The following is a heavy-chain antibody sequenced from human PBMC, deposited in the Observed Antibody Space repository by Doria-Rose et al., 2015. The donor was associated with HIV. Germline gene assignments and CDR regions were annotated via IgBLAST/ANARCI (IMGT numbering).Heavy chain of an antibody. CDR2: ISSTSAYI. CDR3: ATGVTLDY. D-gene: IGHD3-10*01. V-gene: IGHV3-21*01. J-gene: IGHJ4*02. CDR1: GFTFSSHR. Sequence: VQLVQSGGGLVRPGGSLRLSCATSGFTFSSHRINWVRQAPGKGLEWVSSISSTSAYINYADSVRGRFTISRDNARNSLYLQMDSLRAEDTAIYYCATGVTLDYGGQGTLVTVSS.